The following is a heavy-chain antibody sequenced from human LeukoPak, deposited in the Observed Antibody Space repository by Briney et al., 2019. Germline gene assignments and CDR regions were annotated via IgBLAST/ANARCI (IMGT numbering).Heavy chain of an antibody. D-gene: IGHD3-22*01. Sequence: PSQTLSLTCTVSGGSISSGGYYWSWIRQHPGKGLEWIGYIHYSGSTYYNPSLKSRVTISVDTSKNQFSLKLSSVTAADTAVYYCAREDYYDRSFGYWGQGTLVTVSS. CDR3: AREDYYDRSFGY. CDR2: IHYSGST. CDR1: GGSISSGGYY. J-gene: IGHJ4*02. V-gene: IGHV4-31*03.